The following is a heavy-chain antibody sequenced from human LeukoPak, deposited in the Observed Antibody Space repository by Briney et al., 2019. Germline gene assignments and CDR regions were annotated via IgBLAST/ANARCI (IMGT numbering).Heavy chain of an antibody. Sequence: SETLSLTCTVSGDSISNYYWSWIRQPTGKGLEWIGRIYTSGSTNYNPSLKSRVTTSVDTSKNQFSLKLSSVTAADTAVYNCAGVSGPGYYDSSGYYGDYWGQGTLVAVSS. CDR1: GDSISNYY. D-gene: IGHD3-22*01. CDR2: IYTSGST. J-gene: IGHJ4*02. CDR3: AGVSGPGYYDSSGYYGDY. V-gene: IGHV4-4*07.